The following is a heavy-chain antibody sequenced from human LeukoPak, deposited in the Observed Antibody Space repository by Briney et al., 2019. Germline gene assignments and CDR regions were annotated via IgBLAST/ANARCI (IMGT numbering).Heavy chain of an antibody. J-gene: IGHJ4*02. CDR3: ARGSYYSDSRGYHRHFDY. V-gene: IGHV4-39*07. Sequence: PSETLSLTCTVSGGSISSSSFYWGWIRQPPGTGLEWIGRISYTGSTYYTPSLKSRVNISVDTSKNQFSLNLSSATAADTAVYYCARGSYYSDSRGYHRHFDYWGQGTLVTVSS. D-gene: IGHD3-22*01. CDR2: ISYTGST. CDR1: GGSISSSSFY.